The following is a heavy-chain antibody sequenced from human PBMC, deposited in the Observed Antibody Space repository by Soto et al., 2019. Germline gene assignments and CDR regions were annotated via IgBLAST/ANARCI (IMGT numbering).Heavy chain of an antibody. D-gene: IGHD2-15*01. J-gene: IGHJ4*02. Sequence: QVQLVESGGGVVQPGRSLRLSCAASGFTFSSYGMHWARQAPGKGLEWVAVISYDGSNKYYADSVKGRFTISRDNSKNTLYLQMNSLRAEDTAVYYCAKALHPSGGMFHWGQGTLVTVSS. CDR2: ISYDGSNK. CDR3: AKALHPSGGMFH. CDR1: GFTFSSYG. V-gene: IGHV3-30*18.